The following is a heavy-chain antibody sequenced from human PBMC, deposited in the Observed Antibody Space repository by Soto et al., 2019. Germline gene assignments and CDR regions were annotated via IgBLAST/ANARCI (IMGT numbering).Heavy chain of an antibody. V-gene: IGHV4-39*01. Sequence: QLQLQESGPGLVKPSETLSLTCTVSGASIAGLPYSWGLIRQPPGKGLQLIGSIFSTVSPYFNPSLKSRVSISVDTSKNQLSLRLRSVRAADTALYFCERHTMTTVTTFDYWGQGTLVAVSS. CDR1: GASIAGLPYS. J-gene: IGHJ4*02. CDR2: IFSTVSP. CDR3: ERHTMTTVTTFDY. D-gene: IGHD4-17*01.